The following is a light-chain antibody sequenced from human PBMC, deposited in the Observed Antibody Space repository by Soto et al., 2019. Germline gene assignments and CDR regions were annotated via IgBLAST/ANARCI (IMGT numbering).Light chain of an antibody. Sequence: DIPMTQSPSSLSAAVGDRVTITCRASQTISTYLNWYQQKPGKAPQLLIYAASSLQSGVPSRLTGSGSGTDFTLTISSLQPEDFATYYCQQSHGIPYTFGQGTKLEIK. J-gene: IGKJ2*01. CDR1: QTISTY. CDR3: QQSHGIPYT. V-gene: IGKV1-39*01. CDR2: AAS.